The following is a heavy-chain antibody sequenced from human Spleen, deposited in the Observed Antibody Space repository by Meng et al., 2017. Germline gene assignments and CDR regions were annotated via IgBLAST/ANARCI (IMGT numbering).Heavy chain of an antibody. CDR2: VSGSGGST. Sequence: GESLKISCAASGFTFSTYAMSWVRQAPGTGLEWVSSVSGSGGSTYYADSVKGRFTISRDNSKNRLYLQMISLRAEDTAVYYCARGAPRGDAASPYYVMGVWGQGTTVTVSS. J-gene: IGHJ6*02. D-gene: IGHD3-10*01. CDR1: GFTFSTYA. CDR3: ARGAPRGDAASPYYVMGV. V-gene: IGHV3-23*01.